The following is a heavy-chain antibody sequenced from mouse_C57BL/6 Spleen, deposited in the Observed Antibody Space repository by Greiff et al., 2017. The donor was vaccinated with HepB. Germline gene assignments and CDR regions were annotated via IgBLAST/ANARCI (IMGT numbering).Heavy chain of an antibody. CDR2: IDPENGDT. J-gene: IGHJ2*01. D-gene: IGHD4-1*01. Sequence: EVQLQQSGAELVRPGASVKLSCTASGFNIKDDYMHWVKQRPEQGLEWIGWIDPENGDTEYASKFQGKATITADKSSNTAYLQLSSLTSEDTAVYYCTTSRLGRGYYFDYWGQGTTLTVSS. V-gene: IGHV14-4*01. CDR1: GFNIKDDY. CDR3: TTSRLGRGYYFDY.